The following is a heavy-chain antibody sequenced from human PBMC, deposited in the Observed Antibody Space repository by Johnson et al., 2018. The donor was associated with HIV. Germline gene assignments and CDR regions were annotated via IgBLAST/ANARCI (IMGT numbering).Heavy chain of an antibody. CDR3: ARELRGPDAFDI. CDR1: GFTFSNYG. J-gene: IGHJ3*02. V-gene: IGHV3-7*01. CDR2: IKQDGSEK. Sequence: VQLVESGGGVVQPGGSLRLSCVASGFTFSNYGMHWVRQAPGKGLEWVANIKQDGSEKYYVDSVKGRFTISRDNAKNSLYLQMNSLRAEDTAVYYCARELRGPDAFDIWGQGTMVTVSS.